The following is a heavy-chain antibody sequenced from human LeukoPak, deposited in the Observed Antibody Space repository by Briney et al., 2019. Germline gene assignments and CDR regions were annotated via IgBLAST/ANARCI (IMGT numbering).Heavy chain of an antibody. CDR1: GFTFNRYW. CDR3: ARNDYSNYGGAFDI. CDR2: LYSGGTT. D-gene: IGHD4-11*01. J-gene: IGHJ3*02. V-gene: IGHV3-53*01. Sequence: GGSLRLSCAASGFTFNRYWLSWVRQAPGKGLEWVSVLYSGGTTHYADSVKGRFTISRDNSKNTLYLQMDNLRAGDTAVYYCARNDYSNYGGAFDIWGQGTMVTVSS.